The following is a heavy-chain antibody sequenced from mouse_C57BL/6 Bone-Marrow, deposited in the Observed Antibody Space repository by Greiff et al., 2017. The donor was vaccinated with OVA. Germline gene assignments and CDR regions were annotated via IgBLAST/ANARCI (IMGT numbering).Heavy chain of an antibody. V-gene: IGHV5-4*01. D-gene: IGHD1-1*01. CDR2: ISDGGSYT. CDR1: GFTFSSYA. Sequence: DVMLVESGGGLVKPGGSLKLSCAASGFTFSSYAMSWVRQTPEKRLEWVATISDGGSYTYYPDNVKGRFTISRDNAKNNLYLQMSQLKSEDTAMYYCARDRYYYGSSHLDWYFDVWGTGTTVTVSS. CDR3: ARDRYYYGSSHLDWYFDV. J-gene: IGHJ1*03.